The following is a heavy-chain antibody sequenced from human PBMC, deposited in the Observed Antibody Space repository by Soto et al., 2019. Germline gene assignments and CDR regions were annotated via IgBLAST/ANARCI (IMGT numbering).Heavy chain of an antibody. J-gene: IGHJ5*02. CDR3: AREGPFLGYCSGGSCYSEPQDGRFDP. D-gene: IGHD2-15*01. CDR1: GYTFTSYG. Sequence: ASVKVSCTASGYTFTSYGISWVRQAPGQGLEWMGWISAYNGNTNYAQKLQGRVTMTTDTSTSTAYMELRSLRSDDTAVYYCAREGPFLGYCSGGSCYSEPQDGRFDPWGQGTLVTVSS. V-gene: IGHV1-18*01. CDR2: ISAYNGNT.